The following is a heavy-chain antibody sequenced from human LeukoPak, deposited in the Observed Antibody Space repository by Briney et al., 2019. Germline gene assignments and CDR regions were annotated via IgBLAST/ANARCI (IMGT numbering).Heavy chain of an antibody. J-gene: IGHJ3*02. CDR2: RGDNT. CDR3: AKSWRYYDSSNYYAFDI. CDR1: GFTFSSYA. Sequence: PGGSLRLSCAASGFTFSSYAMSWVRQAPGKGLEWVSSRGDNTRYADSVKGRFTISRDNSKNTLDLQMNGLRAEDTAVYYCAKSWRYYDSSNYYAFDIWGQGTMVTVSS. D-gene: IGHD3-22*01. V-gene: IGHV3-23*01.